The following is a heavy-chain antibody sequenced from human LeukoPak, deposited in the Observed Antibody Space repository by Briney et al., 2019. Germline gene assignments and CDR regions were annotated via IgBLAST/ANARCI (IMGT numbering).Heavy chain of an antibody. CDR3: ARHVGAQQN. CDR2: ISSSGNTI. Sequence: GGSLRLSYAASGFTFSRYEINWGRQAPGKGLEWVSYISSSGNTISYADSVKGRFTIFQDYATNSLYLQINSLTADNTAVYYCARHVGAQQNWGQGTLVSVS. V-gene: IGHV3-48*03. D-gene: IGHD1-26*01. CDR1: GFTFSRYE. J-gene: IGHJ4*02.